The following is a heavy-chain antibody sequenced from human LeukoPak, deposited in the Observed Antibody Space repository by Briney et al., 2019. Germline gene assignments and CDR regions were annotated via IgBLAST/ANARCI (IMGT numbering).Heavy chain of an antibody. CDR1: GFTFSNYW. D-gene: IGHD6-13*01. V-gene: IGHV3-74*01. Sequence: PGGSLRLSCAASGFTFSNYWMHWVRQAPGKGLVWVSRIKGDGSHTIYADSVKGRFTISRDNAKNTLYLQMKSLRAEDTAVYYCAKEGGPQQLSTFDYWGQGTLVTASS. CDR2: IKGDGSHT. CDR3: AKEGGPQQLSTFDY. J-gene: IGHJ4*02.